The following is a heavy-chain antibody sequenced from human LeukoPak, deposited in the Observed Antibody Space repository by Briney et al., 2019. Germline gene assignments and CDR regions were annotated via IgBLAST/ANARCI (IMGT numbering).Heavy chain of an antibody. Sequence: SETLSLTCTVSGGSISSYYWSWIRQPPGKGLEWIGYIYYSGSTNYNPSLKSRVTISVDTSKNQFSLKLSSVTAADTAVYYCARSVAAAGTACWGQGTLVTVSS. CDR3: ARSVAAAGTAC. CDR1: GGSISSYY. V-gene: IGHV4-59*01. CDR2: IYYSGST. D-gene: IGHD6-13*01. J-gene: IGHJ4*02.